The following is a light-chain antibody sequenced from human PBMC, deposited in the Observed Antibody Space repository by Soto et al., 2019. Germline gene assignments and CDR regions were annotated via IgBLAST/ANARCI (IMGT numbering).Light chain of an antibody. CDR2: EVS. CDR1: SSDVGGYNY. CDR3: ISYAGTKNSLV. V-gene: IGLV2-8*01. J-gene: IGLJ2*01. Sequence: QSALTQPPSASGSPGQSVTISCTGTSSDVGGYNYVSWYQQHPGKAPKLMIYEVSKRPSGVPDRFSGSKSGNTASLTVSGPQAEDEADYSCISYAGTKNSLVFGGGTRLTVL.